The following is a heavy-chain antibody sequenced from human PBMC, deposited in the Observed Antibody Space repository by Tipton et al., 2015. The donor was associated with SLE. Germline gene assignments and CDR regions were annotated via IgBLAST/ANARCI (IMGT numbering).Heavy chain of an antibody. CDR1: GGSFSGYY. Sequence: LSLTCAVYGGSFSGYYWSWIRQPPGKGLEWVSAISDSGGSTYYADSVKGRFTISRDNSKNTLYLQMNSLRAEDTAVYYCAKDPARFDYWGQGTLVTVSS. CDR3: AKDPARFDY. CDR2: ISDSGGST. V-gene: IGHV3-23*01. J-gene: IGHJ4*02.